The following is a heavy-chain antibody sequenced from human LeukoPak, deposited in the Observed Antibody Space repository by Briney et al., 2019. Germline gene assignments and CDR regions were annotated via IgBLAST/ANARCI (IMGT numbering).Heavy chain of an antibody. J-gene: IGHJ4*02. CDR1: GDSLDSLY. CDR3: ARSFGWYALDV. D-gene: IGHD6-19*01. Sequence: SETLSLTCAVYGDSLDSLYWSWVRQSPGKGLEWIGEVKVGGDTKYNPSLKSRVTMAADTSRNQFSLRLTFVTAADTAIYYCARSFGWYALDVWGQGALVTVSS. CDR2: VKVGGDT. V-gene: IGHV4-34*01.